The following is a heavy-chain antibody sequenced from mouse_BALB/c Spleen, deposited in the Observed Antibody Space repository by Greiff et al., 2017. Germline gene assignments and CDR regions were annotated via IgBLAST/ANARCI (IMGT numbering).Heavy chain of an antibody. V-gene: IGHV1-7*01. CDR3: ARNYDGYAMDY. Sequence: QVQLQQSGAELAKPGASVKMSCKASGYTFTSYWMHWVKQRPGQGLEWIGYINPSTGYTEYNQKFKDKATLTADKSSSTAYMQLSSLTSEDSAVYYCARNYDGYAMDYWGQGTSVTVSS. CDR1: GYTFTSYW. J-gene: IGHJ4*01. D-gene: IGHD2-4*01. CDR2: INPSTGYT.